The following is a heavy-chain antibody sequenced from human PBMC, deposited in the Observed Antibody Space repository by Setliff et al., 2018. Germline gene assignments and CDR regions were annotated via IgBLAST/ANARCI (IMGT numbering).Heavy chain of an antibody. D-gene: IGHD4-17*01. Sequence: TSETLSLTCAVSGHSISSPHYWGWIRQPPGKGLEWIGSIKHSGNTYYNPSLKSRVTISVDTSNNQFSLKLTSVTAADTAVYYCARDGGDGYGVDAYAGGGFDIWGQGTMVTVSS. V-gene: IGHV4-38-2*02. CDR2: IKHSGNT. CDR3: ARDGGDGYGVDAYAGGGFDI. J-gene: IGHJ3*02. CDR1: GHSISSPHY.